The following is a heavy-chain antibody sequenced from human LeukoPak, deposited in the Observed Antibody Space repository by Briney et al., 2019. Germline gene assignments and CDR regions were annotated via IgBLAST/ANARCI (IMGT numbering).Heavy chain of an antibody. J-gene: IGHJ6*03. V-gene: IGHV4-61*02. CDR1: GGSISSGSYY. Sequence: SETLSLTCTVSGGSISSGSYYWSWIRRPAGKGLEWIGRIYTSGSTNYNPSLKSRVTISVDTSKNQFSLKLSSVTAADTAVYYCARDRPYYYGSGSYHADMDVWGKGTTVTISS. CDR3: ARDRPYYYGSGSYHADMDV. D-gene: IGHD3-10*01. CDR2: IYTSGST.